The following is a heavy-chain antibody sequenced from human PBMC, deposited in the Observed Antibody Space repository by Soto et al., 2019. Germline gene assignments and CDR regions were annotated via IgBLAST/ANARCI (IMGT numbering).Heavy chain of an antibody. D-gene: IGHD3-22*01. Sequence: GGSLRLSCAASGFTFSTYAMHWVRQAPGKGLEWVAVIWYDGSNKYYADSLKGRFIISRDNSKNTLYLQMNSLRAEDTAVYYCARGLTLDYYDSSGYPYFYYRGQGTLVTVSS. CDR2: IWYDGSNK. V-gene: IGHV3-33*01. CDR3: ARGLTLDYYDSSGYPYFYY. J-gene: IGHJ4*02. CDR1: GFTFSTYA.